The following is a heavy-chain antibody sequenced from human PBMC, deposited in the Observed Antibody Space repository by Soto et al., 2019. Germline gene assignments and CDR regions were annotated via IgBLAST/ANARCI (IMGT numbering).Heavy chain of an antibody. CDR3: ARTIYDFWSGYYTGYFDY. CDR2: IYYSGST. Sequence: SETLSLTCAVYGGSFSGYYWSWIRQPPGKGLEWIGYIYYSGSTNYNPSLKSRVTISVDTSKNQFSLKLSSVTAADTAVYYCARTIYDFWSGYYTGYFDYWGQGTLVTVSS. CDR1: GGSFSGYY. D-gene: IGHD3-3*01. V-gene: IGHV4-59*01. J-gene: IGHJ4*02.